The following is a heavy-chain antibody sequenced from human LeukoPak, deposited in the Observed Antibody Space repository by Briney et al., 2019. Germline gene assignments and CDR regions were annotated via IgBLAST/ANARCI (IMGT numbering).Heavy chain of an antibody. Sequence: GGSLRLSCAASGFTVSSNYMSWVRQAPGKGLEWVSVIYSGGNTYYADSVKGRFTISRHNSKNTLYLQMNSLRAEDTAVYYRARAGQRIAAAGYFDYWGQGTLVTVSS. D-gene: IGHD6-13*01. V-gene: IGHV3-53*04. CDR3: ARAGQRIAAAGYFDY. CDR2: IYSGGNT. J-gene: IGHJ4*02. CDR1: GFTVSSNY.